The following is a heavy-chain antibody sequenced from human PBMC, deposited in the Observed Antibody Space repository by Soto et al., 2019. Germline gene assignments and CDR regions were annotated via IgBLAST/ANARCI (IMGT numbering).Heavy chain of an antibody. D-gene: IGHD6-19*01. CDR3: ARHILVAGTRGCDL. CDR2: ISYSGTP. Sequence: QVQLQESGPGLVKPSETLSLTCAVSGDSLSGTYWWRLVRQAPGGGLQWIGEISYSGTPHYDPSLMRRVTISMDKSRSEFSLTSISVTAADSASYYCARHILVAGTRGCDLWGQGILVTVSS. V-gene: IGHV4-4*02. J-gene: IGHJ5*02. CDR1: GDSLSGTYW.